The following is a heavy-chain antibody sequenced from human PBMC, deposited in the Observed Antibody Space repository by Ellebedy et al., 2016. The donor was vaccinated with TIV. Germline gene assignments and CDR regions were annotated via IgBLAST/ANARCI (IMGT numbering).Heavy chain of an antibody. CDR1: GYSFTSYW. Sequence: GESLKISXKGSGYSFTSYWIGWVRQMPGKGLEWMGIIYPGDSDTRYSPSFQGQVTISADKSISTAYLQWSSLKASDTAMYYCASSETTGYPYYYGMDVWGQGTTVTVSS. CDR3: ASSETTGYPYYYGMDV. J-gene: IGHJ6*02. V-gene: IGHV5-51*01. CDR2: IYPGDSDT. D-gene: IGHD3-9*01.